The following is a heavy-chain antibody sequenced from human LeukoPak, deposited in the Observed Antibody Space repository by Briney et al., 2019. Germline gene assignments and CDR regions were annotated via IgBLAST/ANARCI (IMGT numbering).Heavy chain of an antibody. D-gene: IGHD4-23*01. CDR1: GDSISSSGSY. J-gene: IGHJ4*02. CDR2: ISYSGST. Sequence: PSETLSLTCTVSGDSISSSGSYWGWIRQPPGKGLEWIGTISYSGSTYYNPPLKSRVTISVDTSKNQFSLKLNSVTAADTAVYYCARGGAGVTTLGRGIDYWGQGTLVTVSS. V-gene: IGHV4-39*07. CDR3: ARGGAGVTTLGRGIDY.